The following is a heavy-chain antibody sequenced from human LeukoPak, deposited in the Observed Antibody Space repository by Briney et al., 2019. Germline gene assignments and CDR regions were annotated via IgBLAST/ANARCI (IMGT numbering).Heavy chain of an antibody. V-gene: IGHV3-7*01. CDR2: IRQDGGDK. CDR1: GFTFSSYW. Sequence: GGSLRLSCAASGFTFSSYWMQWVRQAPGKGPEWLATIRQDGGDKWYVDSVKGRFTISRDNAKNSLYLQMNSLRAEDTAVYYCARYFDNTGFSWRRFDYWGQGALVTVSS. D-gene: IGHD3-22*01. CDR3: ARYFDNTGFSWRRFDY. J-gene: IGHJ4*02.